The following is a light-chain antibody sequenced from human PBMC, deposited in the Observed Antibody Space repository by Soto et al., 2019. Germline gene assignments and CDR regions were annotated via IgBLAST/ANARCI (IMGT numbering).Light chain of an antibody. CDR2: GVA. V-gene: IGLV2-14*01. Sequence: QSVLTQPASVSGSPGQSVTISCTGTSSDIGAFNYVSWYQHHPGKAPKLMIYGVANRPSGVSNRFSGSKSGNTASLTISGLQAEDEASYYCSSYTVTTTLVVFGGGTKVTV. CDR3: SSYTVTTTLVV. J-gene: IGLJ2*01. CDR1: SSDIGAFNY.